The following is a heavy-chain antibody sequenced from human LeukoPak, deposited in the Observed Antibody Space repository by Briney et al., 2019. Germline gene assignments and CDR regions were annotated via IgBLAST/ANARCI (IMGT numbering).Heavy chain of an antibody. V-gene: IGHV3-64*02. CDR3: ASSGSHDAFDI. CDR2: ISTNGGRT. J-gene: IGHJ3*02. Sequence: GGSLRLSCAASGFIFSNYAIHWVRQAPGKGLEHVSSISTNGGRTYFADSVKGRFTISRDNSKNTVNLQMGSLRPEDMAVYYCASSGSHDAFDIWGQGTMVTVSS. CDR1: GFIFSNYA. D-gene: IGHD1-26*01.